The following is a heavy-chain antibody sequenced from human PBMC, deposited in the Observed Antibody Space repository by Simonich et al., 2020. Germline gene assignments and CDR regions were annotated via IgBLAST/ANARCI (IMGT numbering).Heavy chain of an antibody. V-gene: IGHV1-69-2*01. J-gene: IGHJ3*02. CDR3: ATGFEYSSSSWAFDI. Sequence: EVQLVQSGAEVKKPGATVKISCKVSGYTFTDYYMHWVQQAPGKGIEGMGLVDREEGKKIYAEKFQSRVTITADTSTDTAYMELSSLRSEDTAVYYCATGFEYSSSSWAFDIWGQGTMVTVSS. D-gene: IGHD6-6*01. CDR1: GYTFTDYY. CDR2: VDREEGKK.